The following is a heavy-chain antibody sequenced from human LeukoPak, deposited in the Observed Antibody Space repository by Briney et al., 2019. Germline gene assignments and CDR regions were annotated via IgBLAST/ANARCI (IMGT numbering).Heavy chain of an antibody. Sequence: ASVKVSCKASGYTFTSYGISWVRQAPGQGLEWMGWISAYNGNTNYAQKLQGRVTITTDTSTSTAYMELRSLRSDDTAVYYCARDAGPLRYSTKGLSDYWGQGTLVTDSS. CDR3: ARDAGPLRYSTKGLSDY. D-gene: IGHD3-9*01. CDR1: GYTFTSYG. CDR2: ISAYNGNT. J-gene: IGHJ4*02. V-gene: IGHV1-18*01.